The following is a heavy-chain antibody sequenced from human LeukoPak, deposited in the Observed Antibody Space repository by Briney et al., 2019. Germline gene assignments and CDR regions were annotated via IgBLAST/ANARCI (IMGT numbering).Heavy chain of an antibody. D-gene: IGHD7-27*01. CDR1: GYTFTGYY. Sequence: ASVKVSCKASGYTFTGYYMHWVRQAPGEGLEWMGWINPNGGDANYAQKFQGRVTMTRDTSINTAYMVVTRLTSDDTAMYYCARGGKSELGTCDFWGRGTLVTVSS. CDR2: INPNGGDA. CDR3: ARGGKSELGTCDF. V-gene: IGHV1-2*02. J-gene: IGHJ4*02.